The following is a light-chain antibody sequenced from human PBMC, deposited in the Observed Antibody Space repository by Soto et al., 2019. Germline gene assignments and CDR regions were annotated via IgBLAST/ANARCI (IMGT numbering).Light chain of an antibody. Sequence: QSVLTQPHSVSGAPGQRVTISCTGSSSNIGAGYDVHWYQQLPGTAPKLLVYGNSNRPSGVSDRFSGSKSGTSASLAITGLQAEDEADYYCQSYDSSLSGWVFGGGTKLTVL. V-gene: IGLV1-40*01. J-gene: IGLJ3*02. CDR1: SSNIGAGYD. CDR2: GNS. CDR3: QSYDSSLSGWV.